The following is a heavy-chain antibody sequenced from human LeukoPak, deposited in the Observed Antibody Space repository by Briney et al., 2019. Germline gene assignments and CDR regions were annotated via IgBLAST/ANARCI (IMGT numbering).Heavy chain of an antibody. J-gene: IGHJ4*02. CDR1: GFTFSSYG. CDR3: AKDSHWILFDD. CDR2: ISYDGSNK. Sequence: GGSLRLSCAASGFTFSSYGMHWVRQAPGKGLEWVAVISYDGSNKNYADSVKGRFTISRDNSKNTLYLQMNSLRDEDTAVYYCAKDSHWILFDDWGQGTLVTVSS. V-gene: IGHV3-30*18. D-gene: IGHD2-2*03.